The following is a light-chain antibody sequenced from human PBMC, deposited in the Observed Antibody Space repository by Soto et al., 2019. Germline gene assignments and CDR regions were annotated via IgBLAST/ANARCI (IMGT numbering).Light chain of an antibody. Sequence: GNRVTITCQASQDIATYLDWYQQKPGKAPNLLIYGASNLETGVPSRFSGGGSGTHFTFTISNLQPEDIATYYCQQHNSYPITFGQGTRLEIK. CDR1: QDIATY. CDR2: GAS. CDR3: QQHNSYPIT. V-gene: IGKV1-33*01. J-gene: IGKJ5*01.